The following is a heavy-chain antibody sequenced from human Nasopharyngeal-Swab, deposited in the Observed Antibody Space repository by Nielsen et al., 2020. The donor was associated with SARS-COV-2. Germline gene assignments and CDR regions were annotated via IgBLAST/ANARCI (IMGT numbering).Heavy chain of an antibody. J-gene: IGHJ5*02. D-gene: IGHD6-13*01. CDR1: GGTFSSYA. CDR2: IIPILGIA. Sequence: AVKVSCKASGGTFSSYAISWVRQAPGQGLEWMGGIIPILGIANYAQKFQGRVTITADKSTSTAYMELSSLRSEDTAVYYCARDRGYSSSWYGGNWFDPWGQGTLVTVSS. V-gene: IGHV1-69*10. CDR3: ARDRGYSSSWYGGNWFDP.